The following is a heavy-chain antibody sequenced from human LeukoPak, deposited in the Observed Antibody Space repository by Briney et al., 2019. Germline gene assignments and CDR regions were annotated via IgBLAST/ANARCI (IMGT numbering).Heavy chain of an antibody. J-gene: IGHJ4*02. V-gene: IGHV3-30*02. D-gene: IGHD3-3*02. CDR3: ARDRIFGVVSDPSPGGY. CDR2: IRFDGSTK. CDR1: GITFRSSS. Sequence: QPGGSRRLSCVACGITFRSSSMHWVRQAPGKGLEWLAFIRFDGSTKYYADSVKGRFTVSKDNSKSTLYLQMNSLRAEDTAVYYCARDRIFGVVSDPSPGGYWGQGTLVTVSS.